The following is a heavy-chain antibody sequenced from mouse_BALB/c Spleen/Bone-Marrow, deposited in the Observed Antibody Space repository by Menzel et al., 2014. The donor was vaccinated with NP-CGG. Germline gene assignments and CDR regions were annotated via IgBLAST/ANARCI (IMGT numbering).Heavy chain of an antibody. D-gene: IGHD4-1*01. J-gene: IGHJ2*01. CDR2: INSGSSTI. CDR1: GFTFSSFG. V-gene: IGHV5-17*02. Sequence: EVKLVESGGGLVQPGGSRKLSCAASGFTFSSFGMHWVRQAPEKGLEWVAYINSGSSTIYYADTVKGRFTISRDNPKNTLLLQMTSLRSEDTAMYYCTRGGNWDDFDYWGQGTTLAVSS. CDR3: TRGGNWDDFDY.